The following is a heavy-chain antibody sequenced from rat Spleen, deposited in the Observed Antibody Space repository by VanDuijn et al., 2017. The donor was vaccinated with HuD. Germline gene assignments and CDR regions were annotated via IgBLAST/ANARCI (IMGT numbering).Heavy chain of an antibody. CDR3: TTEGMMVVFTLFDY. D-gene: IGHD1-12*02. V-gene: IGHV5S23*01. CDR1: GFTFSDYN. J-gene: IGHJ2*01. CDR2: ITTGGAIT. Sequence: EVQLVESGGDLVQPGRSLKLSCAASGFTFSDYNMAWVRQAPKKGLEWVASITTGGAITSYRDSVKGRFTISRDNAKSTLYLQMDSLRSEDTATYYCTTEGMMVVFTLFDYWGQGVMVTVSS.